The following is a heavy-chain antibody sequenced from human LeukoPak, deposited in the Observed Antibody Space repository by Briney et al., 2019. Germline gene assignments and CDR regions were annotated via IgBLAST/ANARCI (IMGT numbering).Heavy chain of an antibody. Sequence: SETLSLTCTDSGGSISSYYWSWIRQPPGKGLEWIGYIYYSGSATYNPSLKSRVTISLNTSKNQFSLKLSAVTAADTALYYCAGRSRSAWYYDYWGQGTLVIVSS. CDR3: AGRSRSAWYYDY. V-gene: IGHV4-59*01. D-gene: IGHD6-19*01. J-gene: IGHJ4*02. CDR2: IYYSGSA. CDR1: GGSISSYY.